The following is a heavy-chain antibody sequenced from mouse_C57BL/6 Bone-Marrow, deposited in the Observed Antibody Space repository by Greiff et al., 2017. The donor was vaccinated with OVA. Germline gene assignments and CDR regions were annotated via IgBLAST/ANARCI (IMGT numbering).Heavy chain of an antibody. CDR3: TTFDYYAPYYFDY. V-gene: IGHV14-4*01. Sequence: VQLQQSGAELVRPGASVKLSCTASGFNIKDDYMHWVKQRPEQGLEWIGWIDPENGDTEYASKFQGKATITADTSSNTAYLQLSSLTSEDTAVYYCTTFDYYAPYYFDYWGQGTTLTGSS. CDR2: IDPENGDT. J-gene: IGHJ2*01. D-gene: IGHD1-1*01. CDR1: GFNIKDDY.